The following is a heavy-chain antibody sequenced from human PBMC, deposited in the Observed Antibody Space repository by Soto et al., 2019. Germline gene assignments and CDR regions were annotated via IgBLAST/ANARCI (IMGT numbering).Heavy chain of an antibody. CDR1: VFSFSVFA. CDR2: ISGSGGST. Sequence: EVDLLESGGGLAQPGGSRRLSCAASVFSFSVFAMTWVRQAPGKGLEWVSRISGSGGSTYYADSVKGRFTISRDYSKNMLYRQMNSRRGEDTAVYYCAKDWSGGASDVWGQGTMVIVSS. J-gene: IGHJ3*01. CDR3: AKDWSGGASDV. D-gene: IGHD3-16*01. V-gene: IGHV3-23*01.